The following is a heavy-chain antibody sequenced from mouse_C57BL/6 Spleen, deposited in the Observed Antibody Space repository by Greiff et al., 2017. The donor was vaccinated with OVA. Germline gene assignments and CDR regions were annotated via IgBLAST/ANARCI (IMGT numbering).Heavy chain of an antibody. CDR2: IRNKANGYTT. D-gene: IGHD1-1*01. Sequence: EVQLVESGGGLVQPGGSLSLSCAASGFTFTDYYMSWVRQPPGKALEWLGFIRNKANGYTTEYSASVKGRFTISRDNSQSILYLQMNALRAEDSATYYCARDYYGSSYAWYFDVWGTGTTVTVSS. CDR3: ARDYYGSSYAWYFDV. J-gene: IGHJ1*03. CDR1: GFTFTDYY. V-gene: IGHV7-3*01.